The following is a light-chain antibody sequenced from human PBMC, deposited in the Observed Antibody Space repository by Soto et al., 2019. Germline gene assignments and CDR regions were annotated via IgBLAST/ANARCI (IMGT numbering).Light chain of an antibody. CDR3: QQYTNYPWT. CDR2: AAS. J-gene: IGKJ1*01. V-gene: IGKV1-5*01. Sequence: DIQMTQSPSTLSGSVGDRVTITCRASQSISSWLAWYQQKPGKAPKLLIYAASSLQSGIPSRISGSGSGTEFTLTISSLQSDDFATYYCQQYTNYPWTFGQGTKVDIK. CDR1: QSISSW.